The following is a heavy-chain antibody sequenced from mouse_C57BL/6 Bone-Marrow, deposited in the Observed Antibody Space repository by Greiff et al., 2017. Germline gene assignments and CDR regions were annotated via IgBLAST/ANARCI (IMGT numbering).Heavy chain of an antibody. V-gene: IGHV1-81*01. Sequence: QVQLQQSGAELARPGASVKLSCKASGYTFTSYGISWVKQRTGQGLEWIGEIYPRSGNTYYNEKFKGKATLTADKSSSTAYMELRRLPSEDSAVYFFARLSSPWFAYRGQGTLVTVSA. CDR3: ARLSSPWFAY. CDR1: GYTFTSYG. CDR2: IYPRSGNT. J-gene: IGHJ3*01.